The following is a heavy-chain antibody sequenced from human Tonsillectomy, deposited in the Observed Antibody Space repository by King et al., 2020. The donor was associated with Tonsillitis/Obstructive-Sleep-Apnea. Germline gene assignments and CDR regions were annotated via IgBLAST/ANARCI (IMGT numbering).Heavy chain of an antibody. D-gene: IGHD6-13*01. CDR1: GFTFSSYE. CDR2: ISSSGSTI. J-gene: IGHJ6*03. V-gene: IGHV3-48*03. Sequence: VQLVESGGGLVQPGGSLRLSCAASGFTFSSYEMNWVRQAPGKGLEWVSYISSSGSTIYYADSVKGRFTISRDNAKNSLYLQMNSLRAEDTAVYYCARDLPTPYSSSWPYYYYYYMDVWGKGTTVTVSS. CDR3: ARDLPTPYSSSWPYYYYYYMDV.